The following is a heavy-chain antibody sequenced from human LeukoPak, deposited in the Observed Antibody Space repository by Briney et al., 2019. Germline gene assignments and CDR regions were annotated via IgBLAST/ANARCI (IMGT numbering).Heavy chain of an antibody. V-gene: IGHV4-61*02. D-gene: IGHD2-2*01. CDR3: ARDSGEYQLGFDY. CDR1: GGSISSGSYY. CDR2: IYTSGST. Sequence: SETLSLTCTVSGGSISSGSYYWSWIRQPAGKGLEWIGRIYTSGSTNYNPSLKSRVTISVDTSKNQFSLKLSSVTAADTAVYYCARDSGEYQLGFDYWGQGTLVTVSS. J-gene: IGHJ4*02.